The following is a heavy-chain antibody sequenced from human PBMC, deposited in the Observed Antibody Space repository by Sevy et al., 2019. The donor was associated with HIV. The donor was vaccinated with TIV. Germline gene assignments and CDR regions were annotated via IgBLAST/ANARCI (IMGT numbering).Heavy chain of an antibody. J-gene: IGHJ5*02. D-gene: IGHD2-2*01. V-gene: IGHV3-30*18. CDR1: GFTFSSYG. Sequence: GGSLRLSCAASGFTFSSYGMHWVRQAPGKGLEWVAVISYDGSNKYYADSVKGRFTISRDNSKNRLYLQMNSLRAEDTAVYYCAKDVHSPNIVVVPAAPGGWFDPWGQGTLVTVSS. CDR3: AKDVHSPNIVVVPAAPGGWFDP. CDR2: ISYDGSNK.